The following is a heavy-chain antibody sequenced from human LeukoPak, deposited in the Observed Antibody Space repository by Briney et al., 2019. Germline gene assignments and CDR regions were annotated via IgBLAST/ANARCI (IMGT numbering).Heavy chain of an antibody. CDR3: ARVPGEWELRIMEYYFDY. Sequence: ASVKVSCKASGYTFTSYGISWVRQAPGQGLEWMGWINPNSGGTNYAQKFQGRVTMTRDTSISTAYMELSRLRSDDTAVYYCARVPGEWELRIMEYYFDYWGQGTLVTVSS. V-gene: IGHV1-2*02. J-gene: IGHJ4*02. CDR2: INPNSGGT. CDR1: GYTFTSYG. D-gene: IGHD1-26*01.